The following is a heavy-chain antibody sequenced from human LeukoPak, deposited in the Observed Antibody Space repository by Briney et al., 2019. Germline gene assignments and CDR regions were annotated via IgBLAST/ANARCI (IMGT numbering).Heavy chain of an antibody. CDR3: AKDLFPPSIYDSSGYYSAFDI. CDR1: GFTFDDYA. Sequence: GRSLRLSCAASGFTFDDYAMHWVRQAPGKGLEWVSGISWNSGSIGYADSVKGRFTISRDNAKNSLYLQMNSLRAEDTALYYCAKDLFPPSIYDSSGYYSAFDIWGQGTMVTVSS. J-gene: IGHJ3*02. D-gene: IGHD3-22*01. CDR2: ISWNSGSI. V-gene: IGHV3-9*01.